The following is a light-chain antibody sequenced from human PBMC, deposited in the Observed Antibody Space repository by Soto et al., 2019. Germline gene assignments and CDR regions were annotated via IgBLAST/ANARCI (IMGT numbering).Light chain of an antibody. CDR3: ETWDSNTHRGV. Sequence: QLVLTQSSSASASLGSSVKLTCTLSSGHGSYIIAWHQQQPGKAPRYLMKLEGSGSYNKGSGVPDRFSGSSSGADRYLTISNLQSEDEADYYCETWDSNTHRGVFGGGTKLTVL. CDR2: LEGSGSY. J-gene: IGLJ2*01. V-gene: IGLV4-60*03. CDR1: SGHGSYI.